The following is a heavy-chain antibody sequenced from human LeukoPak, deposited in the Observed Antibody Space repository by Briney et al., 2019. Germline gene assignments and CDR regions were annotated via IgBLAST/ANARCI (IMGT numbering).Heavy chain of an antibody. CDR2: IYTSGST. CDR1: GGSISSGSYY. J-gene: IGHJ4*02. D-gene: IGHD2-2*01. Sequence: PSETLSLTCTVSGGSISSGSYYWSWIRQPAGKGLEWIGRIYTSGSTNYNPSLKSRVTISVDTSKNQFSLKLSSVTAADTAVYYCARGGERYCCSTSCSLDYWGQGTLVTVSS. CDR3: ARGGERYCCSTSCSLDY. V-gene: IGHV4-61*02.